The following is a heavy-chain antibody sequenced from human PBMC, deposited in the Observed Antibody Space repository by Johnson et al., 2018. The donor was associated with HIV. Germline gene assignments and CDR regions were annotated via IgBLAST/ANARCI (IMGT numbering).Heavy chain of an antibody. D-gene: IGHD3-10*01. Sequence: VQLVESGGGLVQPGGSLRLSCAASGFTFSCYDVHWVRQATGKGLEWVSPIGTAGDTYYPGSVKGRFTISRENAKNSLYLQMNSLRAEDTALYYCARDFVAFGECTAFDIWGQGTMVAVSS. V-gene: IGHV3-13*01. CDR1: GFTFSCYD. CDR3: ARDFVAFGECTAFDI. J-gene: IGHJ3*02. CDR2: IGTAGDT.